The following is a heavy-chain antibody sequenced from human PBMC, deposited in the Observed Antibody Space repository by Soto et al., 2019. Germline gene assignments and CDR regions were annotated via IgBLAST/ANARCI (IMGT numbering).Heavy chain of an antibody. CDR3: ARVGSRSSPIDF. CDR1: GYTFTTYD. Sequence: ASVKVSCNASGYTFTTYDINCVRQAPGQGLDWMGWISGYSGDTNYAQRLQGRVTMTRDTSTSTAYTELRSLKSDDTDIYYCARVGSRSSPIDFWGQGTLVTVPQ. V-gene: IGHV1-18*01. J-gene: IGHJ4*02. D-gene: IGHD3-10*01. CDR2: ISGYSGDT.